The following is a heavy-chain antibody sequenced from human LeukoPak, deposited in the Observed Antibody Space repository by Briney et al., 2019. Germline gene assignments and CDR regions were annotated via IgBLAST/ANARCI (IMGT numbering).Heavy chain of an antibody. CDR3: VKSGGYGLIDY. J-gene: IGHJ4*02. V-gene: IGHV4-34*01. CDR2: INHSGST. CDR1: GGSFSGYY. Sequence: SETLSLTCAVYGGSFSGYYWSWIRQPPGKGLEWIGEINHSGSTNYNPSLKSRVTISIDTSKNQFSLRLSSVTAADTAMYYCVKSGGYGLIDYWGQGTRVTVSS. D-gene: IGHD1-26*01.